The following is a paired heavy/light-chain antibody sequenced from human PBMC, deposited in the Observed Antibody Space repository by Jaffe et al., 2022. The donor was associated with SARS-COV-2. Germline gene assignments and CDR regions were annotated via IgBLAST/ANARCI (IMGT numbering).Light chain of an antibody. V-gene: IGKV4-1*01. CDR1: QSVLYSSNNKNY. Sequence: DIVMTQSPDSLAVSLGERATINCMSSQSVLYSSNNKNYLAWYQQKPGQAPKLLIYWASTRESGVPDRFSGSGSGTDFTLTISSLQAEDVAVYYCQQYYSAPYTFGQGTKLEIK. CDR2: WAS. J-gene: IGKJ2*01. CDR3: QQYYSAPYT.
Heavy chain of an antibody. CDR2: IRSKAYLGTT. D-gene: IGHD5-12*01. CDR3: TRDGVEMATLMDYDYYGMDV. V-gene: IGHV3-49*05. J-gene: IGHJ6*02. CDR1: GFTFGDYA. Sequence: EVRLVESGGGLVKPGRSLRLSCTASGFTFGDYALSWFRQAPGKGLEWVGFIRSKAYLGTTEYAASVKGRFTISRDDSNSTAYLQMNSLKTEDTAIYYCTRDGVEMATLMDYDYYGMDVWGQGTTVTVSS.